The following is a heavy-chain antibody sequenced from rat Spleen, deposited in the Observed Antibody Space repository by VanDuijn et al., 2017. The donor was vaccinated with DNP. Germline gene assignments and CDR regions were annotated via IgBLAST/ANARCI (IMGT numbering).Heavy chain of an antibody. Sequence: LESGGGLVQPGNSLKLSCATSGFTFSTAWMYWYRQFPEKRLEWVARIKAKSNNYATDYTESVKGRFTISRDDSKSSIYLQMDNLKEEDTAVYYCAWNGYNSGYWGQGVMVTVSS. D-gene: IGHD1-4*01. CDR1: GFTFSTAW. V-gene: IGHV6-6*01. J-gene: IGHJ2*01. CDR2: IKAKSNNYAT. CDR3: AWNGYNSGY.